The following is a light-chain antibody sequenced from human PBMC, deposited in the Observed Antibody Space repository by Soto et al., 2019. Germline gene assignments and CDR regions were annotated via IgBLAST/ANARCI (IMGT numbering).Light chain of an antibody. Sequence: QLVLTQPPSVSGAPGQRVTISCTGSSSNIGAGYDVHWYQQLPGTAPKLLIYGNSNRPSGVPDRFSGAKSGTSASLAITGPRAEDEADYDLQSYGSSLSVVFGGGTKLTVL. V-gene: IGLV1-40*01. CDR3: QSYGSSLSVV. CDR1: SSNIGAGYD. CDR2: GNS. J-gene: IGLJ2*01.